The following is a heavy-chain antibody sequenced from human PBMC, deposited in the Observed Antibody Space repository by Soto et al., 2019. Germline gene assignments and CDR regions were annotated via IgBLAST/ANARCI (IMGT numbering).Heavy chain of an antibody. CDR1: GGTFSSHA. V-gene: IGHV1-69*06. D-gene: IGHD3-22*01. CDR3: ARDQGSSGYFNWFDP. J-gene: IGHJ5*02. CDR2: IIPVTDTP. Sequence: QVQLVQSGPEVKKPGSSVKVSCKVSGGTFSSHAINWLRQAPGQGLEWMGVIIPVTDTPNNAEKFQGRVTITADKSTTTVYMELSSLTFDDTAVYYCARDQGSSGYFNWFDPWGQGTPVTVSS.